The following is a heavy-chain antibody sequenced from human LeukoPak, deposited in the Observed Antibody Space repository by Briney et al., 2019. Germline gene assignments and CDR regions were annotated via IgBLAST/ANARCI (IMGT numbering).Heavy chain of an antibody. CDR1: GGSISSGSHY. V-gene: IGHV4-61*02. J-gene: IGHJ4*02. D-gene: IGHD6-19*01. CDR2: IYTSGNT. Sequence: SETLSLTCTVSGGSISSGSHYWSWIRQPAGKGLEWIGRIYTSGNTNYNPSLKSRVIISVDTSKNQFSLRLSSVTAADTAVYYCARDLRSGWADYWGQGTLVTVSS. CDR3: ARDLRSGWADY.